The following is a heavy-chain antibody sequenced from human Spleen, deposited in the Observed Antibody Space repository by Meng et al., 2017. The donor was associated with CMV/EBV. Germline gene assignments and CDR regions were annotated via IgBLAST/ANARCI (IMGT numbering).Heavy chain of an antibody. CDR3: ARDVVPLSSSSGDYYFDS. V-gene: IGHV1-2*02. CDR2: INPKSGET. CDR1: GYTFNGYY. D-gene: IGHD6-25*01. Sequence: ASVKVSCKASGYTFNGYYMHWVRQAPGRGLQWMGWINPKSGETNYAQKFEGRVTMTRDTSSNTAYMELNRLRSVDTAVYYCARDVVPLSSSSGDYYFDSWGQGTLVTVSS. J-gene: IGHJ4*02.